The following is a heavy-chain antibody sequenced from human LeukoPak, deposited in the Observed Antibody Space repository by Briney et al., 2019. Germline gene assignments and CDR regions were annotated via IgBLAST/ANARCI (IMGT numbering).Heavy chain of an antibody. CDR3: ARGHSSGWFDAFDI. V-gene: IGHV3-30*03. Sequence: PGRSLRLSCAASGFTFSNFGMHWVRQAPGKGLEWVAVISYDGSNKYYADSVKGRFTISRDNSKNTLYLQMNSLRAEDTAVYYCARGHSSGWFDAFDIWGQGTMVTVSS. J-gene: IGHJ3*02. CDR2: ISYDGSNK. CDR1: GFTFSNFG. D-gene: IGHD6-19*01.